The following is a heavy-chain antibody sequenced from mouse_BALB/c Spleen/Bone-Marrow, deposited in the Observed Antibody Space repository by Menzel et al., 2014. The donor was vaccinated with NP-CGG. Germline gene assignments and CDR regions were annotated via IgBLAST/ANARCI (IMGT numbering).Heavy chain of an antibody. CDR1: GYSITSDYA. CDR3: ARGGYDYGYAIDY. D-gene: IGHD2-4*01. Sequence: EVKLMESGPGLVKPSQSLSLTCTVTGYSITSDYAWNFLRQFPGNKLEWIGYIRNSGSTSYNPSLSSRISITRDTSKNQFFLQLNSVTTEDAATYYYARGGYDYGYAIDYWGQGTSVTVSS. V-gene: IGHV3-2*02. J-gene: IGHJ4*01. CDR2: IRNSGST.